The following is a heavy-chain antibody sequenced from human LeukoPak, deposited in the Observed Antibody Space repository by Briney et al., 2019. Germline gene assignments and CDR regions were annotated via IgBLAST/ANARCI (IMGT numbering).Heavy chain of an antibody. CDR2: ISAYNGNR. D-gene: IGHD3-22*01. J-gene: IGHJ4*02. CDR3: ARTGYYDSSGYRDFDY. Sequence: ASVKVSCKGSGYIFRNYGISWVRQAPGQGLEWMGWISAYNGNRNYAQNLQDRVTMTTDTSTSTAYMELRSLKSDDTAVYYCARTGYYDSSGYRDFDYWGQGTLVTVSS. V-gene: IGHV1-18*01. CDR1: GYIFRNYG.